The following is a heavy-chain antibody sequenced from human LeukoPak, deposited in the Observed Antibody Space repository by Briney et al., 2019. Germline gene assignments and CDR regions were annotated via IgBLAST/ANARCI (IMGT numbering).Heavy chain of an antibody. CDR1: GFTFSSYA. CDR3: AKGGSSGGSWTFDY. Sequence: PGGSLRLSCAASGFTFSSYAMSWVRQAPGMGLEWVSAISAGGVGTYYADSVKGRFTISRDNSKNTLYLQMNSLRAEDTALYYCAKGGSSGGSWTFDYWGQGTLVTVSS. D-gene: IGHD2-15*01. V-gene: IGHV3-23*01. J-gene: IGHJ4*02. CDR2: ISAGGVGT.